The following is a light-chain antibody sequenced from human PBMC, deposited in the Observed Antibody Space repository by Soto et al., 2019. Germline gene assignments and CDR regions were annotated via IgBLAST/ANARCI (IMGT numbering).Light chain of an antibody. CDR1: QSISSW. CDR3: QQYNSYPYT. J-gene: IGKJ2*01. V-gene: IGKV1-5*03. CDR2: KAS. Sequence: DTQMTQSPSTLSASVGDRVTITCRASQSISSWLAWYQQKPGKAPKVLIYKASTLESGVPSRFSGSGSGTDFSLTISRLQPDDFPTYYCQQYNSYPYTFGQGTKLEIK.